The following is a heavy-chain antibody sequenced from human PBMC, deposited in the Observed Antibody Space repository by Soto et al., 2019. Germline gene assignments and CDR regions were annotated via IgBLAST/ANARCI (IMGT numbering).Heavy chain of an antibody. V-gene: IGHV3-9*01. CDR2: ISRDGSTL. D-gene: IGHD2-21*02. CDR1: GIVFADCA. CDR3: TKAQPGLLSLHL. Sequence: EVQLVESGGGSFQPGGSLRLSCAASGIVFADCAIHWVRQAPGKGLAWVSGISRDGSTLGYADSVEGRFTISRDNAKNSLYLQMASLRPDDTAVYSCTKAQPGLLSLHLWGQVTLVTVS. J-gene: IGHJ5*02.